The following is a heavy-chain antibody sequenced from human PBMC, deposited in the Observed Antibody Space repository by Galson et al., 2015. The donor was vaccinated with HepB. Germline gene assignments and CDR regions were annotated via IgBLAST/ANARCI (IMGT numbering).Heavy chain of an antibody. J-gene: IGHJ3*02. CDR1: GGSISSYY. D-gene: IGHD3-22*01. CDR2: IYYSGST. V-gene: IGHV4-59*01. Sequence: SETLSLTCTVSGGSISSYYWSWIRQPPGKGLEWIGYIYYSGSTNYNPSLKSRVTISVDTSKNQFSLKLSSVTAADTAVYYCARDYDSSGYDAFDIWGQGTMVTVSS. CDR3: ARDYDSSGYDAFDI.